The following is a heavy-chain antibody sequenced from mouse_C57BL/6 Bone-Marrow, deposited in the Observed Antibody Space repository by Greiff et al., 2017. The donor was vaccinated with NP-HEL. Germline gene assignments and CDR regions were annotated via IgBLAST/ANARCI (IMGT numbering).Heavy chain of an antibody. CDR3: AIPLGRHYAMDY. J-gene: IGHJ4*01. CDR1: GYTFTSYW. V-gene: IGHV1-74*01. D-gene: IGHD4-1*01. CDR2: IHPSDSGT. Sequence: QVQLQQSGAELVKPGASVKVSCKASGYTFTSYWMHWVKQRPGQGLEWIGRIHPSDSGTNYNQKFKGKATLTVDKSSSTAYMQLSSLTSEDSAVYYWAIPLGRHYAMDYWGQGTSVTVSS.